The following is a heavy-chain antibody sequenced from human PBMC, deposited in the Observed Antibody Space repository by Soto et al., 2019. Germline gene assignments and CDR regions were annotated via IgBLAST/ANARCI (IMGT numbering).Heavy chain of an antibody. V-gene: IGHV3-23*01. J-gene: IGHJ4*02. D-gene: IGHD3-10*01. Sequence: EAHLLESGGGLVQPGGSLRVSCTASGFNLSNYAMSWVRQVQGRGLEWISGISGSGGSTNYADSVKGRFTISRDKAENTLYLQMNSLRAEDTAVYYFASWAHPEGSLFFGPFDYWGQGALVTVSS. CDR1: GFNLSNYA. CDR3: ASWAHPEGSLFFGPFDY. CDR2: ISGSGGST.